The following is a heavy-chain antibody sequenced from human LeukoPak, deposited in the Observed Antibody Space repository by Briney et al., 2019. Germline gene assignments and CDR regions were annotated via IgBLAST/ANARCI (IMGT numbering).Heavy chain of an antibody. CDR2: INPSGGST. V-gene: IGHV1-46*01. CDR1: GYTFTSYY. Sequence: ASVKVSCKASGYTFTSYYMHWVRQAPRQGLEWMGIINPSGGSTSYAQKFQGRVTMTRDTSTSTVYMELSSLRSEDTAVYYCASGAQMGVYRSGSYLDYWGQGTLVTVSS. D-gene: IGHD1-26*01. CDR3: ASGAQMGVYRSGSYLDY. J-gene: IGHJ4*02.